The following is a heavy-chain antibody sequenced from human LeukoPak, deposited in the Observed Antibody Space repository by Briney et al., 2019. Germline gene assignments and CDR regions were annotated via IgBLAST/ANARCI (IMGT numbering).Heavy chain of an antibody. D-gene: IGHD2-21*02. CDR1: GGTFSSYA. V-gene: IGHV1-69*01. Sequence: SVKVSCKASGGTFSSYAISWVRQAPGQGLEWMGGIIPIFGTANYAQKFQGRVTITADESTSTAYMELRSLRSDDTAVYYCARDTSVVVTATYYYYYGMDVWGQGTTVTVSS. J-gene: IGHJ6*02. CDR3: ARDTSVVVTATYYYYYGMDV. CDR2: IIPIFGTA.